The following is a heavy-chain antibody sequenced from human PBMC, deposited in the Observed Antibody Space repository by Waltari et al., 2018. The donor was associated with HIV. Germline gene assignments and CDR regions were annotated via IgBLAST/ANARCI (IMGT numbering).Heavy chain of an antibody. D-gene: IGHD5-18*01. CDR3: ARGFGGYSYGIYFYYGMDA. J-gene: IGHJ6*02. CDR1: GGSFSGYY. CDR2: INHDGGT. V-gene: IGHV4-34*01. Sequence: QVQLQQWGAGLLKSSETLSLTCAVYGGSFSGYYWPWVRQTPKKGLEWIGEINHDGGTNYNPSLKSRVNISIDMSKNQFSLKLSAVIAADTAVYFCARGFGGYSYGIYFYYGMDAWGQGTTVTV.